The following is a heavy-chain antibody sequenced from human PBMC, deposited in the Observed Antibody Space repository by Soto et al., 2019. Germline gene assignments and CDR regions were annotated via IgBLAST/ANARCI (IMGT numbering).Heavy chain of an antibody. J-gene: IGHJ4*02. V-gene: IGHV4-31*03. D-gene: IGHD1-20*01. CDR3: ARSPWGVTGTVFDY. CDR2: IYYSGST. Sequence: SETLSLTCTVSGGSISNGGYYWSWIRQHPGKGLEWIGYIYYSGSTYYNPSLKSRVTISVDTSKNQFSLKLSSVTAADTAVYYCARSPWGVTGTVFDYWGQGTLVTVCS. CDR1: GGSISNGGYY.